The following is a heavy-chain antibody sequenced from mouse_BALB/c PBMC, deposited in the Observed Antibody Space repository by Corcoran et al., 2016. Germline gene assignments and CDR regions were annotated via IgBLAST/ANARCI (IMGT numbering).Heavy chain of an antibody. CDR1: GYSFTGYY. D-gene: IGHD2-14*01. V-gene: IGHV1S34*01. CDR2: ISCYNGAT. J-gene: IGHJ4*01. Sequence: LVKTGASVKISCKASGYSFTGYYMHWVKQSHGKSLEWIGYISCYNGATSYNQKFKGKATFTVDTSSSTAYMQFNSLTSEDSAVYYCAREGEGYRYDVAYAMDYWGQGTSVTVSS. CDR3: AREGEGYRYDVAYAMDY.